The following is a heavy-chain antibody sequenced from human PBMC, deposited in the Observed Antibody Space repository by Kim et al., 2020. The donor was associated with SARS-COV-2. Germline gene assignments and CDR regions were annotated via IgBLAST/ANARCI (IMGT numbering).Heavy chain of an antibody. D-gene: IGHD4-17*01. J-gene: IGHJ4*02. CDR2: IYYRGST. CDR1: GGSISTSNYY. Sequence: SETLSLTCSVSGGSISTSNYYWGWIRQSPGKGLEWIGSIYYRGSTYYNPSLKSRVTISADTSKSQFSLKLTSVTAADTAVYYCARSSTTVTSRFDFWGQGILVTVSS. V-gene: IGHV4-39*01. CDR3: ARSSTTVTSRFDF.